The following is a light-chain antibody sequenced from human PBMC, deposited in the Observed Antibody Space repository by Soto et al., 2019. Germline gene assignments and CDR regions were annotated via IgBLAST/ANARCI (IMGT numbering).Light chain of an antibody. CDR3: QQYGSSIT. CDR1: QSVSRY. V-gene: IGKV3-20*01. J-gene: IGKJ5*01. Sequence: EIVLTQSPDTLYFSLGESSTLSCRASQSVSRYLAWYQQKPGQTPRLLIYDASIRATGIPDRFSGSGSETDFTLTISRLEPEDFALYYCQQYGSSITFGQGTRLEIK. CDR2: DAS.